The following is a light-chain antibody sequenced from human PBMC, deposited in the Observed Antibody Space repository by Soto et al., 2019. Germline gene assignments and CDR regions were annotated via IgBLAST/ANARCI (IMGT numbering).Light chain of an antibody. CDR1: QSVSRSY. J-gene: IGKJ3*01. CDR2: GAS. V-gene: IGKV3-20*01. CDR3: QQYDGSPPFT. Sequence: EIVLTQSPGTLSLSPGERATLSCRASQSVSRSYLAWYQQKPGQAPRLLIYGASSRATGIPDRFSGSGSGTDFTLTISKQEPEDSAVYYCQQYDGSPPFTFGPGTKVYIK.